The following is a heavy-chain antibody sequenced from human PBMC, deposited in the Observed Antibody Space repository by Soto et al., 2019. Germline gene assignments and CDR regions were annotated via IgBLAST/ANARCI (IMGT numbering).Heavy chain of an antibody. Sequence: PWQTLSLTWAISGDSVSSNRAAWNWIRQSTSRGLEWLSRTYYRSKWYSDYAESVKSRITVNPDTSEDQFSLQLNSVTPEDTAVYYCARDREYGGPYYFDFWGQGSLVTVSS. CDR2: TYYRSKWYS. CDR1: GDSVSSNRAA. CDR3: ARDREYGGPYYFDF. D-gene: IGHD3-10*01. V-gene: IGHV6-1*01. J-gene: IGHJ4*02.